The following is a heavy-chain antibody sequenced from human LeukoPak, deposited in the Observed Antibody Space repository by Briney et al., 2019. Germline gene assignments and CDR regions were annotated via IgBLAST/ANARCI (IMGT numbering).Heavy chain of an antibody. J-gene: IGHJ4*02. CDR3: ARDGGNMVRGVYFDY. CDR2: INHSGST. D-gene: IGHD3-10*01. V-gene: IGHV4-34*01. Sequence: SETLSLTCAVYGGSFSGYYWSWIRQPPGKGLEWIGEINHSGSTNYNPSLKSRVTISVDTSKNQFSLELSSVTAADTAVYYCARDGGNMVRGVYFDYWGQGTLVTVSS. CDR1: GGSFSGYY.